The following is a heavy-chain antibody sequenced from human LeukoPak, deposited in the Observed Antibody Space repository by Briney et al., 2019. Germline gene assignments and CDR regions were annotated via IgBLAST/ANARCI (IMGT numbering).Heavy chain of an antibody. V-gene: IGHV1-2*02. J-gene: IGHJ5*02. Sequence: ASVKVSCKASGYTFTGYYMHWVRQAPGQGREWMGWINPNSGGTNYAQKFQGRVTMTRDTSISTAYMELSRLRSDDTAVYYCARGNMVRGVIITGAWFDPWGQGTLVTVSS. CDR1: GYTFTGYY. CDR2: INPNSGGT. D-gene: IGHD3-10*01. CDR3: ARGNMVRGVIITGAWFDP.